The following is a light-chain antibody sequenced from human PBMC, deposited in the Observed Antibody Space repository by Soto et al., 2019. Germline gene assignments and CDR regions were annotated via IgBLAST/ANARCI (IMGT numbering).Light chain of an antibody. CDR3: QQYVTSPYT. Sequence: EIVLTQSPATLSLSPGERATLSCRASQSVSSNYLAWYQQKPGQAPRLLISGASSRATGIPDRFSGSGSGTDFTLTISRLEPADFALYFCQQYVTSPYTFGQGTKLAI. J-gene: IGKJ2*01. CDR1: QSVSSNY. CDR2: GAS. V-gene: IGKV3-20*01.